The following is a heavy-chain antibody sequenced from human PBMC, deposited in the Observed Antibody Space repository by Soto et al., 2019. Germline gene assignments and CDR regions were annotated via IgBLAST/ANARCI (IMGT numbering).Heavy chain of an antibody. D-gene: IGHD6-19*01. CDR1: GFTFSTCW. V-gene: IGHV3-7*03. CDR2: ISPDGNTK. CDR3: AVGDSGDWSFDS. J-gene: IGHJ4*02. Sequence: EVQLVESGGGLVQPGGSLRVSCAASGFTFSTCWMSWVRQAPGKGLQWVANISPDGNTKYYMDFVKGRFTISRDNAKKSVYLQMNSLRVDDTAVFYCAVGDSGDWSFDSRGQGTLVTVSS.